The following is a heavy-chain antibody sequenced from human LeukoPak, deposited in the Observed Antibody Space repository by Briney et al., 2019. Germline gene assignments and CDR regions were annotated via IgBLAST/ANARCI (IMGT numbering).Heavy chain of an antibody. D-gene: IGHD6-19*01. Sequence: SQTLSLTCTVSGGSISSGDYYWSWIRQPPGKGLEWIGYIYYSGTTNYNPSLKSRVTISVDTSKNQFSLRLSSVTAADTAVYFCARRFNSVWYFDYWGQGTLVTVSS. CDR2: IYYSGTT. V-gene: IGHV4-61*08. CDR3: ARRFNSVWYFDY. CDR1: GGSISSGDYY. J-gene: IGHJ4*02.